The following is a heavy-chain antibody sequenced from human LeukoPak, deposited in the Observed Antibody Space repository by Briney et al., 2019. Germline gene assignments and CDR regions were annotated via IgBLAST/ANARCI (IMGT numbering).Heavy chain of an antibody. V-gene: IGHV4-34*01. J-gene: IGHJ4*02. Sequence: TSETLSLTCAVYGGSFSGYYWSWIRQPPGKGLEWIGEINHSGSTNYNPSLKSRVTISVDTSKNQFSLKLSSVTAADTAVYYCARAIGKSEGYWGQGTLVTVSS. D-gene: IGHD4-23*01. CDR2: INHSGST. CDR1: GGSFSGYY. CDR3: ARAIGKSEGY.